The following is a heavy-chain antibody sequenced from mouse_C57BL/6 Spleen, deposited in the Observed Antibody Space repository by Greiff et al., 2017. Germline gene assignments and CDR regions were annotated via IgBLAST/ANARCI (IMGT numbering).Heavy chain of an antibody. Sequence: EVKLQQSGPELVKPGASVKISCKASGYTFTDYYMNWVKQSPGKGLEWIGAIHPNNGGTSYNQKFKGKATLTVDKSSSTAYMQLRSLTSEDAAVYYCARCYDGYDVCFDYWGQGTTLTVSS. CDR3: ARCYDGYDVCFDY. V-gene: IGHV1-26*01. D-gene: IGHD2-3*01. CDR2: IHPNNGGT. CDR1: GYTFTDYY. J-gene: IGHJ2*01.